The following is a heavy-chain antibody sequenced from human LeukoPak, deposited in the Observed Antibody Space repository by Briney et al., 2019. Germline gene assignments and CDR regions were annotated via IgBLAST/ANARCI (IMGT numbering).Heavy chain of an antibody. D-gene: IGHD6-19*01. CDR3: ARVPRGIAVAGIPDY. CDR1: GYTFTGYY. CDR2: INPNSGGT. J-gene: IGHJ4*02. Sequence: ASVKVSRKASGYTFTGYYMHWVRQAPGQGLEWMGWINPNSGGTNYAQKFQGRVTMTRDTSISTAYMELSRLRSDDTAVYYCARVPRGIAVAGIPDYWGQGTLVTVSS. V-gene: IGHV1-2*02.